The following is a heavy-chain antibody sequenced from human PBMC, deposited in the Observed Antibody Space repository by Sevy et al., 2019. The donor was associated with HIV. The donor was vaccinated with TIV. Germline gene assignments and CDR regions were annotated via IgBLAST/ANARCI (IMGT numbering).Heavy chain of an antibody. CDR3: AREGCSKPHDY. CDR1: GFNFNIYS. CDR2: LSFGCGKI. D-gene: IGHD3-10*02. Sequence: GGSLRLSSVASGFNFNIYSFSWVRQTPGKGLEWVSTLSFGCGKINYADSVQGRFTISRDDSKNTLYLEMNSLRVEDTAIYYCAREGCSKPHDYWGQGTLVTVSS. V-gene: IGHV3-23*01. J-gene: IGHJ4*02.